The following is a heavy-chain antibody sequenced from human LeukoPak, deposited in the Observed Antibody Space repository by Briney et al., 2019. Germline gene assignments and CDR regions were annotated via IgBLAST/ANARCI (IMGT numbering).Heavy chain of an antibody. CDR3: ARDKGTEGLLPRGDWYFDL. D-gene: IGHD3-3*01. V-gene: IGHV3-21*01. CDR1: GFTFSSYS. CDR2: ISSSSTYI. Sequence: GGSLRLSCAASGFTFSSYSMNWARQAPGKGLEWVSSISSSSTYIYYAGSVKGRFTISRDNAKNSLFLQMNSLRAEDTAVYYCARDKGTEGLLPRGDWYFDLWGRGTLVTVSS. J-gene: IGHJ2*01.